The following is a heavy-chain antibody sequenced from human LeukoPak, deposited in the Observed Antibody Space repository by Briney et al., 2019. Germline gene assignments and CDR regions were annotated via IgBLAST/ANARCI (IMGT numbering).Heavy chain of an antibody. D-gene: IGHD3-10*01. CDR1: GFTFDDYG. CDR3: ARVDPRSGDLWVDY. V-gene: IGHV3-21*01. CDR2: ISSSSSYI. J-gene: IGHJ4*02. Sequence: PGRSLRLSCAASGFTFDDYGMHWVRQAPGKGLEWVSSISSSSSYIYYADSVKGRFTISRDNAKNSLYLQMNSLRAEDTAVYYCARVDPRSGDLWVDYWGQGTLVTVSS.